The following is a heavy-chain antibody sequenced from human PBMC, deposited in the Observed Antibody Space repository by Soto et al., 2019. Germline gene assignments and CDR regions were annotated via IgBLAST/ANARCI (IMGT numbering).Heavy chain of an antibody. Sequence: SETLSLTCTVSGGSISSYYWSWIRQPPGKGLEWIGYIYYSGSTYYNPSLKSRVTISVDRSKNQFSLKLSSVTAADTAVYYCAKYSKPLLDGMDVWGQGTTVTVSS. J-gene: IGHJ6*02. CDR2: IYYSGST. D-gene: IGHD4-4*01. V-gene: IGHV4-59*01. CDR1: GGSISSYY. CDR3: AKYSKPLLDGMDV.